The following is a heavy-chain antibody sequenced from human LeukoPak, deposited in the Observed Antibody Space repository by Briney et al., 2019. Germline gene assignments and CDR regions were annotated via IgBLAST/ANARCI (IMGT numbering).Heavy chain of an antibody. Sequence: ASVKVSCKASGYTFSGYYIHWVRQAPGQGLEWMGVIKPDSGDTNYAQKFHGRVTMTRDTSITTAYMELNRLTSDDTALYYCVRDRPHNWFDPWGQGTLVTVSS. V-gene: IGHV1-2*02. J-gene: IGHJ5*02. CDR1: GYTFSGYY. CDR2: IKPDSGDT. CDR3: VRDRPHNWFDP.